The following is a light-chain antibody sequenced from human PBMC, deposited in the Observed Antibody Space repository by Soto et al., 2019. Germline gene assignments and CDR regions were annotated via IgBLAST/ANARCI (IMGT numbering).Light chain of an antibody. J-gene: IGLJ1*01. Sequence: QLVLTQSSSASASLGSSVKLTCTLSSGHSSYIIAWHQQQPGKAPRYLMKLEGSGSYNKGSGVPDRFSGSSSGADRYLTISNLQFEAEADYYCETWDSNTRVFGTGTKLTVL. CDR3: ETWDSNTRV. CDR2: LEGSGSY. CDR1: SGHSSYI. V-gene: IGLV4-60*02.